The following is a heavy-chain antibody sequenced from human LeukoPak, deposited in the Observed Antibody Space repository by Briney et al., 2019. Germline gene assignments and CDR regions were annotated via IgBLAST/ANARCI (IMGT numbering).Heavy chain of an antibody. CDR1: GFTFSRYW. Sequence: GSLRLSCAASGFTFSRYWMSWVRQAPGKGLEWIGEINHSGSTNYNPSLKSRVTISVDTSKNQFSLKLSSVTAADTAVYYCARGYGSGSYYNVFAYWGQGTLVTVSS. J-gene: IGHJ4*02. CDR3: ARGYGSGSYYNVFAY. D-gene: IGHD3-10*01. CDR2: INHSGST. V-gene: IGHV4-34*01.